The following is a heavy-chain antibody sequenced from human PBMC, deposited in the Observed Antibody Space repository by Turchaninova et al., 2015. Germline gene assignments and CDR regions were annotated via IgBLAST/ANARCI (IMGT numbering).Heavy chain of an antibody. Sequence: QAQLQQWGAGLLKPSETLSLTCAVYGGSFSGYYWSWIRQPPGKGLEWIGEINHSGSTNYNPSLKRRVTISVDTSKNQFSLKLSSVTAADTAVYYCARVNSGAAAGTLDYWGQGTLVTVSS. D-gene: IGHD6-13*01. CDR2: INHSGST. V-gene: IGHV4-34*01. CDR3: ARVNSGAAAGTLDY. J-gene: IGHJ4*02. CDR1: GGSFSGYY.